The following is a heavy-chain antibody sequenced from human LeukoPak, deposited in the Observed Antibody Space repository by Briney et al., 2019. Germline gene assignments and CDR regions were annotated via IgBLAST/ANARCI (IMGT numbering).Heavy chain of an antibody. J-gene: IGHJ5*02. D-gene: IGHD2-15*01. V-gene: IGHV3-74*01. Sequence: GGSLRLSCAASGFSFSTYWMHWVRQAPGEGLLWVSRINGDGSTKNYADSVKGRFTISRDNAKNTLYLQMNSLRAEDTAVYYCTRRVDATRWYDPWGQGTLVTVSS. CDR2: INGDGSTK. CDR1: GFSFSTYW. CDR3: TRRVDATRWYDP.